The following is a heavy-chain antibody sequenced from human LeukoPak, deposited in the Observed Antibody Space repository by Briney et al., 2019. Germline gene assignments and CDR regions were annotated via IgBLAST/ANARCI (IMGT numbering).Heavy chain of an antibody. D-gene: IGHD3-10*01. V-gene: IGHV3-21*01. Sequence: GGSLRLSCAASGFTVSTYSMHWVRQAPGKGLEWVSSISSSSYIYYADSVKGRFTISRDNAKNSLYLQMNSLRAEGTAVYYCARDFKNSGGEPMDVWGQGTTVTVSS. J-gene: IGHJ6*02. CDR2: ISSSSYI. CDR1: GFTVSTYS. CDR3: ARDFKNSGGEPMDV.